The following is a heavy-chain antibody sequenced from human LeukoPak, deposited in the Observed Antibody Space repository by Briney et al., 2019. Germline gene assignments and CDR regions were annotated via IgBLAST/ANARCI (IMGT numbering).Heavy chain of an antibody. V-gene: IGHV3-7*01. CDR3: ARDRGYSNFDY. J-gene: IGHJ4*02. D-gene: IGHD4-11*01. Sequence: GWSLRLSCAASGFGFSNYLMSWVREAPEKGLGWVAKMNEDGSEKNYVDSVKGRFSISRDNAQDSLYLQMNSLRAEDTAVYYCARDRGYSNFDYWGQGTLLTVSS. CDR2: MNEDGSEK. CDR1: GFGFSNYL.